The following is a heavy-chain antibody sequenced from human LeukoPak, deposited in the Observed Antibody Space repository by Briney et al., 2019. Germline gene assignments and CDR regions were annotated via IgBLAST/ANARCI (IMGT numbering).Heavy chain of an antibody. V-gene: IGHV3-21*01. Sequence: GGSLRLSCAASGFTFSSYSMNWVRQAPGKGLEWVSSISSSSSYIYYADSVKGRFTISRDNAKNSLYLQMNSLRAEDTAVYYCAREGAMVRGVIGWDYWGQGTLVTVSS. CDR2: ISSSSSYI. J-gene: IGHJ4*02. D-gene: IGHD3-10*01. CDR1: GFTFSSYS. CDR3: AREGAMVRGVIGWDY.